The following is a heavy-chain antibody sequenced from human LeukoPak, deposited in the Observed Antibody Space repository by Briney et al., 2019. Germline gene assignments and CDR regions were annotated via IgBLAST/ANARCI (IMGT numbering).Heavy chain of an antibody. Sequence: PSETLSLTCTVSGGSISSYYWSWIRQPPGKGLEWIGYIYYSGSTNYHPSLKSRVTISIDTSKNQFSLKLSSVTAADTAMYYCASLHDYGGNSGQPWGQGTLVTVSS. CDR2: IYYSGST. V-gene: IGHV4-59*01. CDR1: GGSISSYY. D-gene: IGHD4-23*01. CDR3: ASLHDYGGNSGQP. J-gene: IGHJ5*02.